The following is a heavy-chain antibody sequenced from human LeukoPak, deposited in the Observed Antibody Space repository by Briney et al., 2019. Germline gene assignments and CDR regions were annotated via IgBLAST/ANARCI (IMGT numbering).Heavy chain of an antibody. J-gene: IGHJ4*02. CDR2: ISGGGGST. CDR1: GFTLSSYA. Sequence: TGGSLRLSCAASGFTLSSYAMNWVRQAPGKGLEWVSGISGGGGSTYYADSVKGRFTISRDNSKNTVYLQMNSLRAEDAAVYYCAKGIPFDYRGQGTLVTVSS. V-gene: IGHV3-23*01. CDR3: AKGIPFDY.